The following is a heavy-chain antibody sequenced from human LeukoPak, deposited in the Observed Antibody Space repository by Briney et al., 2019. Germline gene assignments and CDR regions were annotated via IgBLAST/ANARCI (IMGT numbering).Heavy chain of an antibody. CDR3: TRGGYYDRNAGDY. CDR1: GFTFSSYG. CDR2: IRYDGSNK. D-gene: IGHD3-22*01. J-gene: IGHJ4*02. Sequence: GGSLRLSCAASGFTFSSYGMHWVRQAPGKGLEWVAFIRYDGSNKYYADSVKGRFTISRDNSKNTLYLQMSSLRAEDTAVYYCTRGGYYDRNAGDYWGQGTLVTVFS. V-gene: IGHV3-30*02.